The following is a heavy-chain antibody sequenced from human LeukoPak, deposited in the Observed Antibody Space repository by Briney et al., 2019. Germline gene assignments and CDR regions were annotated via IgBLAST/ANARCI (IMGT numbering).Heavy chain of an antibody. D-gene: IGHD2-15*01. CDR2: IYYSGST. CDR3: ASLKNCSGGTCYKPVDY. V-gene: IGHV4-39*01. Sequence: KPSETLSLTCSVSGGSISSISYYWGWIRQPPGKGLEWIGSIYYSGSTNYNPSLKSRVTISIDTSKNQFSLKLSSVTAADTAVYYCASLKNCSGGTCYKPVDYWGQGTLVTVSS. J-gene: IGHJ4*02. CDR1: GGSISSISYY.